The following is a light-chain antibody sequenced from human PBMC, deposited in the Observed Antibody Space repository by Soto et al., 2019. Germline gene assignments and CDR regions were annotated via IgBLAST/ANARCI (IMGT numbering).Light chain of an antibody. CDR1: QSISSW. CDR2: KAS. CDR3: QHDNSYPYT. Sequence: DIPMTQSPSTLSASVGDRVTITCRASQSISSWLAWYQQKPGKAPKLLIYKASSLESGVPSRFSGSGPGTEFPLTISSLQPDDFATYYCQHDNSYPYTFGQGTKLDIK. V-gene: IGKV1-5*03. J-gene: IGKJ2*01.